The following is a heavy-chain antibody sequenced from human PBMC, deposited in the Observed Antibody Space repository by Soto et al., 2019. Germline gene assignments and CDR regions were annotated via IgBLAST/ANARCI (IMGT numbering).Heavy chain of an antibody. J-gene: IGHJ4*02. CDR2: IYYSGST. CDR3: ARSPYSGSYFDY. D-gene: IGHD1-26*01. V-gene: IGHV4-59*01. CDR1: GGSISSYY. Sequence: SETLSLTCTVSGGSISSYYWSWIRQPPGKGLEWIGYIYYSGSTNYNPSLKSRVTISVDTSKNQFSLKLSSVTAADTAVYYCARSPYSGSYFDYWGQGTLVTVSS.